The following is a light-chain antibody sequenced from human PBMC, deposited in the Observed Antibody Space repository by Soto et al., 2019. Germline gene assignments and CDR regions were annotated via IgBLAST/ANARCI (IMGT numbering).Light chain of an antibody. CDR1: QSISSW. J-gene: IGKJ1*01. CDR3: QQYNSYWT. Sequence: DIQITQSPSTLSASVGDRVTITCRASQSISSWLAWYQQKPGKAPKLLIYKASSSESGVPSRFSGSGSGTEFTLTISSLQPDDFATYYCQQYNSYWTFGQGTKVDIK. CDR2: KAS. V-gene: IGKV1-5*03.